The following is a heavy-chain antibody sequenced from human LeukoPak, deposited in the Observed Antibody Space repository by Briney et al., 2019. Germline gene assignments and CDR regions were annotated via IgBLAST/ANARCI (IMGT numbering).Heavy chain of an antibody. CDR3: ASSRRNWFDP. V-gene: IGHV4-61*02. J-gene: IGHJ5*02. CDR2: IYTSGST. CDR1: GGSISSGSYY. Sequence: SETLSLTCTVSGGSISSGSYYWSWIRQPAGQGLEWIGRIYTSGSTNYNPSLKSRVTISVDTSKNQFSLKLSSVTAADTAVYYCASSRRNWFDPWGQGTLVTVSS.